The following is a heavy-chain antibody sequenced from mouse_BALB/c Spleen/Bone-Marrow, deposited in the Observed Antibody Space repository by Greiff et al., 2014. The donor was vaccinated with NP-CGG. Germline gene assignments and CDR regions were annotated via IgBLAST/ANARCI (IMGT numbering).Heavy chain of an antibody. CDR3: AREGDGAY. D-gene: IGHD3-3*01. CDR2: ISDGGSYT. Sequence: EVQVVESGGGLVKPGGSLKLSCGASGFTFSDYYMYWVRQTPEKRLEWVATISDGGSYTYYPDSVKGRFTISRDNAKNNLYLQMSSLKSEDTAMYYCAREGDGAYWGQGTLVTVSA. V-gene: IGHV5-4*02. CDR1: GFTFSDYY. J-gene: IGHJ3*01.